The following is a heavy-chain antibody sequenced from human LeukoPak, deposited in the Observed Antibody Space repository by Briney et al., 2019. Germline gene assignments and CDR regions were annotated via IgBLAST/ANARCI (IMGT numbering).Heavy chain of an antibody. Sequence: SETLSLTCTVSGGSISSTSHNWGWIRQPPGKGPEWIGNIYYSGDTYFNPSLKSRVTMSIDTSKNQFSLKLTSVTAADTAVYYCARHSRTYSSLNYWGQGTLVTVSS. V-gene: IGHV4-39*01. J-gene: IGHJ4*02. CDR3: ARHSRTYSSLNY. CDR1: GGSISSTSHN. D-gene: IGHD6-6*01. CDR2: IYYSGDT.